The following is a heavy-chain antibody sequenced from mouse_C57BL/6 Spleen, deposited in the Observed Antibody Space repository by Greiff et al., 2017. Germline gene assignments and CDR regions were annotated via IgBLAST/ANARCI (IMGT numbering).Heavy chain of an antibody. Sequence: QVQLKQSGAELMKPGASVKLSCKATGYTFTGYWIEWVKQRPGHGLEWIGEILPGSGSTNYNEKFKGKATFTADTSSNTAYMHLSSLTTEDSAIYYCARGTTGVAIGWCFDYWGKGTTVTVS. V-gene: IGHV1-9*01. CDR2: ILPGSGST. CDR1: GYTFTGYW. CDR3: ARGTTGVAIGWCFDY. D-gene: IGHD1-1*01. J-gene: IGHJ1*03.